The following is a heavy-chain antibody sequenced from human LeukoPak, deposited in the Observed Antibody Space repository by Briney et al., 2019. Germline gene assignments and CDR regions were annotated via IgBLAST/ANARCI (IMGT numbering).Heavy chain of an antibody. CDR1: GFTFRDFW. Sequence: GGSLRLSCAASGFTFRDFWMHWVRQAPGKGLVWVSRINSDGTSTIYADSVKGRLTISRDNAKNTLYLQMNSLRAEDTAVYYCARGRYFYDYWGQGTLVTVYS. V-gene: IGHV3-74*01. J-gene: IGHJ4*02. CDR3: ARGRYFYDY. D-gene: IGHD3-9*01. CDR2: INSDGTST.